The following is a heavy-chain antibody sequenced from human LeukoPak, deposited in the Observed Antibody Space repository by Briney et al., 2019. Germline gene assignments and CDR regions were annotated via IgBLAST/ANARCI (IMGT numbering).Heavy chain of an antibody. CDR1: GFTFSSYW. CDR2: INSDGSST. D-gene: IGHD3-22*01. Sequence: GGSLRLSCAASGFTFSSYWMHWVRQAPGKGLVWVSRINSDGSSTSYADSVKGRFTISRDNAKNTLYLQMNSLRAEDTAVYYCAREVYYYDSSGYSYYFDYWGQGTLVTVSS. CDR3: AREVYYYDSSGYSYYFDY. V-gene: IGHV3-74*01. J-gene: IGHJ4*02.